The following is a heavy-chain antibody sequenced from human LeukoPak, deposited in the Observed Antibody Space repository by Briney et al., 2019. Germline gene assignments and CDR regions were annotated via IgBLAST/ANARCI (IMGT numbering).Heavy chain of an antibody. CDR2: IYYSGST. Sequence: PSETLSLTCTVSGVSISSYYWSWIRQPPGKGLEWIGYIYYSGSTNHNPSLKSRVTISVDTSKNQFSLKLSSVTAADTAVYYCARGISTVTEYYFDYWGQGTLVTVSS. J-gene: IGHJ4*02. CDR1: GVSISSYY. CDR3: ARGISTVTEYYFDY. V-gene: IGHV4-59*01. D-gene: IGHD4-17*01.